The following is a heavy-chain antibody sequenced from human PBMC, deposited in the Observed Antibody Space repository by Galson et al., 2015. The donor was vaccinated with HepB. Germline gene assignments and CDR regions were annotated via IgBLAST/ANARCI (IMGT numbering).Heavy chain of an antibody. J-gene: IGHJ3*02. V-gene: IGHV3-33*01. D-gene: IGHD5-24*01. CDR2: IWLDESNR. Sequence: SLRLSCAASGFSFGSYGMHWVRQAPGKGLEWVAVIWLDESNRFYGDSVKGRFTISRDNSKNTLYLEMSSLRDDDTAVYYCARDLVTAMAKDEASDIWGQGTMVTVSS. CDR1: GFSFGSYG. CDR3: ARDLVTAMAKDEASDI.